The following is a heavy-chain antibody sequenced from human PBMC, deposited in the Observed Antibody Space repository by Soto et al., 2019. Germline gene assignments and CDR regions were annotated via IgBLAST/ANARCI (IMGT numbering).Heavy chain of an antibody. Sequence: QLQLQESGSGLVKPSQTLSLTCAVSGGSISSGGYSCSWIRQPPGKGLEWIGYIYHSGSTYYNPSLXSXXTISVDRSTNQFSLKLSSVTAADTAVYYCARGMTTVTTLDYWGQGTLVTVSS. CDR1: GGSISSGGYS. CDR2: IYHSGST. D-gene: IGHD4-4*01. CDR3: ARGMTTVTTLDY. V-gene: IGHV4-30-2*01. J-gene: IGHJ4*02.